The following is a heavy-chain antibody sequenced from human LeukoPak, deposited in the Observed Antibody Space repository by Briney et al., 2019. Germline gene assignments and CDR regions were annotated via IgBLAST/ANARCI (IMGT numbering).Heavy chain of an antibody. CDR2: MYNRGST. CDR1: GDSISNYY. V-gene: IGHV4-59*01. D-gene: IGHD6-19*01. J-gene: IGHJ4*02. CDR3: ARAEKAVAGTLDS. Sequence: SETLSLTCTASGDSISNYYWSWIRQSPGKELEWIGYMYNRGSTIYNPSLKSRVTISTDTSKNQFSLRLTSVTAADTAVYYCARAEKAVAGTLDSWGQGTLITVSS.